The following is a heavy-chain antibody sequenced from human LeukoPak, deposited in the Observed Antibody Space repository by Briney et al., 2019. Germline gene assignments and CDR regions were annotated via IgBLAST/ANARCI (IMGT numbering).Heavy chain of an antibody. D-gene: IGHD3-9*01. Sequence: PGGSLRLSCTTSGFSFKTYSMSWVRQAPGKGLEWVSAINDDTPYYTDSVKGRFTISRDNSKNKLYLQMNSLRAEDTAVYYCAKTAHVLRYFDWLTTYYMDVWGKGTTVTVSS. CDR3: AKTAHVLRYFDWLTTYYMDV. CDR1: GFSFKTYS. J-gene: IGHJ6*03. CDR2: INDDTP. V-gene: IGHV3-23*01.